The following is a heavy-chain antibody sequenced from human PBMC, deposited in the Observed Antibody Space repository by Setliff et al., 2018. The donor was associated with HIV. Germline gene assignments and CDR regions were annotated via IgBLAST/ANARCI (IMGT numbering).Heavy chain of an antibody. CDR1: GGSISSGDYY. J-gene: IGHJ5*02. V-gene: IGHV4-30-4*02. Sequence: PSETLSLTCSVSGGSISSGDYYWGWIRQPPGKGLEWIGYIYHSGSTYYNPSLKSPVTISVDTSKNQLSLKLRSVTAADTAVYYCARDPGGLYCRSTSCQGGCFDPWGQGTLVTVSS. CDR3: ARDPGGLYCRSTSCQGGCFDP. D-gene: IGHD2-2*01. CDR2: IYHSGST.